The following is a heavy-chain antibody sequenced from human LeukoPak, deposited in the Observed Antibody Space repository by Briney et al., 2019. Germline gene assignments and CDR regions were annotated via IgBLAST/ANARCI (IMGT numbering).Heavy chain of an antibody. CDR2: ISYDGSNK. J-gene: IGHJ6*03. D-gene: IGHD5-18*01. V-gene: IGHV3-30*03. Sequence: HPGGSLRLSCAASGFSFSSSWMHWVRQAPGKWLEWVAVISYDGSNKYYADSVKGRFTISRDNSKNTLYLQMNSLRAEDTAVYYCARGTQLWLLAVYYMDVWGKGTTVTVSS. CDR1: GFSFSSSW. CDR3: ARGTQLWLLAVYYMDV.